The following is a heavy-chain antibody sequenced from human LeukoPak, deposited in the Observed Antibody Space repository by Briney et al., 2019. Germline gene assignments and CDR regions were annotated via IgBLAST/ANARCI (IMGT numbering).Heavy chain of an antibody. Sequence: GGSLRLSCAASGFTFSSNSMNWVRQAPGKGLEWVSYISASSSTIYYADSAKGRFTISRDNAKNSLYLQMNSLRAEDTAVYYCAKDTPLTAYSPGWSGNSFDSWGRGTLVTVSS. D-gene: IGHD6-19*01. J-gene: IGHJ4*02. CDR2: ISASSSTI. CDR1: GFTFSSNS. V-gene: IGHV3-48*04. CDR3: AKDTPLTAYSPGWSGNSFDS.